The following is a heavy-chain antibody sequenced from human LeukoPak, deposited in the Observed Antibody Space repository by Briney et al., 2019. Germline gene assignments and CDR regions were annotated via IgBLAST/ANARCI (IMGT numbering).Heavy chain of an antibody. J-gene: IGHJ5*02. Sequence: PSETLSLTCTVSGGSISSGSYYWSWIRQPAGKGLEWIGRIYTSGSTNYNPSLKSRVTISVGTSKNQFSLKLSSVTAADTAVYYCARDLEVFLEWLPIKYNWFDPWGQGTLVTVSS. CDR1: GGSISSGSYY. V-gene: IGHV4-61*02. D-gene: IGHD3-3*01. CDR3: ARDLEVFLEWLPIKYNWFDP. CDR2: IYTSGST.